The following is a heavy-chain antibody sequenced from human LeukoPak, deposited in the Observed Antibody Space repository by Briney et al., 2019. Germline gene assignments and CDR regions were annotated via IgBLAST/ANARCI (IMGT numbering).Heavy chain of an antibody. V-gene: IGHV4-34*01. D-gene: IGHD5-18*01. CDR1: GGSFSGYY. Sequence: PSETLSLTCAVYGGSFSGYYWSWIRQPPGKGLEWIGEINHSGSTNYNPSLKSRVTISVDTSKNQFSPKLSSVTAADTAVYYCARWSRDTAMVPKIYYYYGMDVWGQGTTVTVSS. CDR3: ARWSRDTAMVPKIYYYYGMDV. J-gene: IGHJ6*02. CDR2: INHSGST.